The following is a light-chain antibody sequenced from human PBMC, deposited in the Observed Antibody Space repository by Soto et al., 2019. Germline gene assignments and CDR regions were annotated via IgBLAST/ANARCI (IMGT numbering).Light chain of an antibody. Sequence: IVMTQSPATLSLSPGERATLSFRASQNIYSNIAWNQQRPGQAPRLLIYRASTRATGVPARFSGSGSGTEFTLTIASLQPDDFATYYCQQYETFSGTFGPGTKVDIK. V-gene: IGKV3-15*01. CDR2: RAS. CDR1: QNIYSN. J-gene: IGKJ1*01. CDR3: QQYETFSGT.